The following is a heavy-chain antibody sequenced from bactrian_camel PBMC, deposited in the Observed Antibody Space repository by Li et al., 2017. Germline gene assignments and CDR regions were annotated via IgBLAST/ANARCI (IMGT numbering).Heavy chain of an antibody. CDR3: AAEFAEFCKGMVVGPSTRAY. Sequence: QLVESGGGSVQAGGSLTLSCAAGRYTYKRNCMGWFRQRPGKDREGLAVLWIGGATTTYADSVKGRFIITRDKAKDLVYLQMNGLQPEDTGMYYCAAEFAEFCKGMVVGPSTRAYWGQGTQVTVS. CDR1: RYTYKRNC. CDR2: LWIGGATT. D-gene: IGHD2*01. J-gene: IGHJ4*01. V-gene: IGHV3-3*01.